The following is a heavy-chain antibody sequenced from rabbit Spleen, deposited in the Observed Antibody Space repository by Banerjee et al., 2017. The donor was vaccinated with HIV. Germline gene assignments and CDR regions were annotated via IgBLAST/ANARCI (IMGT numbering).Heavy chain of an antibody. CDR2: SNGRT. D-gene: IGHD4-1*01. J-gene: IGHJ4*01. CDR3: ARDSDSSGWDYFNL. V-gene: IGHV1S26*01. Sequence: SNGRTYYASWVNDRFTISRDTNENTVSLKMTSLTVADTATYFCARDSDSSGWDYFNLWGPGTLVTVS.